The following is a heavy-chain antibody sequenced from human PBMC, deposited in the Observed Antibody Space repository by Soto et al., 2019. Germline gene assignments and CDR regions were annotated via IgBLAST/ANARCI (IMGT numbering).Heavy chain of an antibody. V-gene: IGHV4-34*01. CDR3: AYAERATATTVVDGFDN. CDR1: GGFVSSGSYS. Sequence: QVQLQQWGAGLLKPSETLSLTCAVYGGFVSSGSYSWSWIRQPPGKGLEWIGEMSHSGGTHYNTSLKSRVTISANTSKNQVSLKITSVTAADPALYDCAYAERATATTVVDGFDNWGQGTMVTVSS. J-gene: IGHJ3*02. CDR2: MSHSGGT. D-gene: IGHD2-21*02.